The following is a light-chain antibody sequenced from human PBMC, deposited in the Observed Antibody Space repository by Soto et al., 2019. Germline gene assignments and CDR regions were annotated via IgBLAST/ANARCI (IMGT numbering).Light chain of an antibody. CDR2: GSS. Sequence: IVLTQSPATLSVSPGETATLSCRASQSVSTSLAWYRHKPGQPPRLLIFGSSTRATGIPARFSGSGSGTEFTLTISGLQSEDFAVYYCQQYNNWPLTFGGGTTVEIK. CDR3: QQYNNWPLT. J-gene: IGKJ4*01. V-gene: IGKV3-15*01. CDR1: QSVSTS.